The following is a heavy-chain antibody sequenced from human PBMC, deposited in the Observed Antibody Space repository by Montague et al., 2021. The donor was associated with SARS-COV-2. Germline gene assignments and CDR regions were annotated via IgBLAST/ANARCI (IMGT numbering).Heavy chain of an antibody. CDR3: AREGGWLSRGSYYFDY. V-gene: IGHV4-34*01. J-gene: IGHJ4*02. CDR2: INHSGST. Sequence: SETLSLTCAVYGGSFSGYYWSWIRQPPGKGLEWIGEINHSGSTYYNPSLKSRVTISVDTSKNQFSLKLSSVTAADTAVYYCAREGGWLSRGSYYFDYWGQGTLVTVSS. D-gene: IGHD3-22*01. CDR1: GGSFSGYY.